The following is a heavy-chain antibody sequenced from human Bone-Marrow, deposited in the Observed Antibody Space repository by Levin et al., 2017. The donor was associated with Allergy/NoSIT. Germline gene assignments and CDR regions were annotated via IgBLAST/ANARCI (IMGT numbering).Heavy chain of an antibody. CDR1: GFIVSNHY. CDR2: IYSGGAT. CDR3: ACGENGWDGNTYMDV. J-gene: IGHJ6*03. Sequence: GGSLRLSCAASGFIVSNHYMTWVRQAPGKGLEWVSIIYSGGATYYAASVQGRFTMSRDSSQNTVYLQLDGLRVADTAVSYCACGENGWDGNTYMDVWGKGTSVTVSS. V-gene: IGHV3-53*01. D-gene: IGHD6-19*01.